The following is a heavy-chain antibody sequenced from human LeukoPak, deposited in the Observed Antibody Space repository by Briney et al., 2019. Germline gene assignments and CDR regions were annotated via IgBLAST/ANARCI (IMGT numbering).Heavy chain of an antibody. D-gene: IGHD5-18*01. CDR2: IKSKTDGGTT. V-gene: IGHV3-15*01. Sequence: GGSLRLSCAASGFTFSNALMSWVRQAPGKGLEWVGRIKSKTDGGTTDYAAPVKGRFTISRDDSKNTLYLQMNSLKTEDTAVYYCTTDSLQLWLFGMDVWGQGTTVTVSS. CDR1: GFTFSNAL. J-gene: IGHJ6*02. CDR3: TTDSLQLWLFGMDV.